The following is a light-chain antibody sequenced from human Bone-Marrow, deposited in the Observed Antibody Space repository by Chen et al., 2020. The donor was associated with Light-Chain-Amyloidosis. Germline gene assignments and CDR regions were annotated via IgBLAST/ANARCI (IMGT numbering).Light chain of an antibody. V-gene: IGLV6-57*01. CDR1: SGSIATNY. Sequence: NFMLTQPHSVSESPGKTVIISRTRSSGSIATNYVQWYQQRPGSSPTTVICEDDQRPSGVPDRFSGSIDRSSNSASLTISGLKTEDEADYYCQSYQGSSQGVFGGGTKLTVL. CDR2: EDD. J-gene: IGLJ3*02. CDR3: QSYQGSSQGV.